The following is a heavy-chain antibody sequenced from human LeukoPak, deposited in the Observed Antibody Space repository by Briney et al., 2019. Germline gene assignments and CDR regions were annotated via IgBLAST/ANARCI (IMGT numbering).Heavy chain of an antibody. Sequence: ASVKVSCKASGYTFTGYYMHWVRQAPGQGLEWMGWINPNSGGTNCAQKFQGRVTMTRDTSISTAYMELSRLRSDDTAVYYCARSRSRLRLGELSLYSQRYERKTEFDYWGQGTLVTVSS. CDR3: ARSRSRLRLGELSLYSQRYERKTEFDY. CDR1: GYTFTGYY. J-gene: IGHJ4*02. CDR2: INPNSGGT. D-gene: IGHD3-16*02. V-gene: IGHV1-2*02.